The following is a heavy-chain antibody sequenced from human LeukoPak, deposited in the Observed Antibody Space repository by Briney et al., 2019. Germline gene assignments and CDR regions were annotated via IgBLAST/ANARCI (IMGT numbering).Heavy chain of an antibody. J-gene: IGHJ4*02. Sequence: PGGSLRLSCAASGFTFSSYWMHWVRQAPGKGLVWVSRINSDGSSTSYADSVKGRFTISRDNAKNTLYLQMNSLRAEDTAVYYCARGPETXXXGIFHWGQGTLVTVSS. D-gene: IGHD1-20*01. CDR2: INSDGSST. V-gene: IGHV3-74*01. CDR3: ARGPETXXXGIFH. CDR1: GFTFSSYW.